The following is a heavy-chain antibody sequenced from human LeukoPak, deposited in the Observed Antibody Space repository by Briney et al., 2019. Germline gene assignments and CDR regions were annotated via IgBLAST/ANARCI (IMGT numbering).Heavy chain of an antibody. CDR3: ARTWYSLPFDY. V-gene: IGHV4-34*01. CDR2: INHSGST. CDR1: GGSFSGYY. Sequence: PSETLSLTCAVYGGSFSGYYCSWIRQPPGKGLEWIGEINHSGSTNYNPSLKSRVTISVDTSKNQFSLKLSSVTAADTAVYYCARTWYSLPFDYWGQGTLVTVSS. J-gene: IGHJ4*02. D-gene: IGHD1-1*01.